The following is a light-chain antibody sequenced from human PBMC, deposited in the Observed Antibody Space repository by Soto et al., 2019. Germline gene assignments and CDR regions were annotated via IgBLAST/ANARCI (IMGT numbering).Light chain of an antibody. CDR2: GAS. CDR3: QQYNAWPLT. Sequence: EIVMTQSPATLSVSPGERATLSCRASQSISSYLAWCQQKPGQAPRLLIYGASTRATGIPARFSGSGSGTEFPLTINSLQSEDFAVYYCQQYNAWPLTFGGGTKVEIK. V-gene: IGKV3-15*01. J-gene: IGKJ4*01. CDR1: QSISSY.